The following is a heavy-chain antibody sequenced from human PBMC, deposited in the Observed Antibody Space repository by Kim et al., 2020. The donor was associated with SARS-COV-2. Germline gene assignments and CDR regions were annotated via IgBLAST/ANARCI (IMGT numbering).Heavy chain of an antibody. Sequence: SETLSLTCTVSGGSISSSSYYWGWIRQPPGKGLEWIGSIYYSGSTYYNPSLKSRVTISVDTSKNQFSLKLSSVTAADTAVYYCASMVRGVIMPGDYYYYGMDVWGQGTTGTVSS. CDR2: IYYSGST. D-gene: IGHD3-10*01. CDR3: ASMVRGVIMPGDYYYYGMDV. J-gene: IGHJ6*02. V-gene: IGHV4-39*01. CDR1: GGSISSSSYY.